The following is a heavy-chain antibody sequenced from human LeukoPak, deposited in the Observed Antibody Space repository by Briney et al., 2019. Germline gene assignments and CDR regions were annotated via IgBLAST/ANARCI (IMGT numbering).Heavy chain of an antibody. CDR1: GYTFTSYY. CDR2: INPNFGST. J-gene: IGHJ4*02. D-gene: IGHD2-2*01. V-gene: IGHV1-46*01. CDR3: ARDLRGTSHRFDY. Sequence: GASVTVSCKASGYTFTSYYMHWVRQAPGQGLEWMGLINPNFGSTSYAQKFQGRVTMTRDMSTSTVYMELSSLRSEDTAVYYCARDLRGTSHRFDYWGQGALVTVSS.